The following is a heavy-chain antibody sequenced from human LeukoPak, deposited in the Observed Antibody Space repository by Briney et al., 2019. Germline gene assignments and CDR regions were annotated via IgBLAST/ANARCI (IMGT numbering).Heavy chain of an antibody. V-gene: IGHV1-46*01. D-gene: IGHD6-6*01. CDR1: GFKFTNFY. J-gene: IGHJ5*02. Sequence: ASVKISCKSSGFKFTNFYFHWVRQAPGQGLEWIGITNPSGGTTTYAQKFQGNITMTRDTSTSTVYMEMTSLTSEDTAVYYCARSEYSKSIWFDPWGQGTLVTVSS. CDR3: ARSEYSKSIWFDP. CDR2: TNPSGGTT.